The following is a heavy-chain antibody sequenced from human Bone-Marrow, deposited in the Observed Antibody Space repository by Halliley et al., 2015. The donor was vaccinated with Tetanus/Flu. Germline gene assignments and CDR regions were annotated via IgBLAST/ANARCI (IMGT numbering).Heavy chain of an antibody. J-gene: IGHJ6*02. CDR3: ALQNYGSGTTLFYNYGLDV. CDR2: SSGTT. D-gene: IGHD3-10*01. Sequence: SSGTTNYADPVRGRFPISRDNSRDTMFLQMNSLRADDTAVYYCALQNYGSGTTLFYNYGLDVWGQGTTVTVSS. V-gene: IGHV3-23*01.